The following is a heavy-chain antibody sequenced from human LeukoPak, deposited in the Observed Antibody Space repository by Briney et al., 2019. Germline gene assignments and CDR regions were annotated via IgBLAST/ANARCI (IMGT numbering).Heavy chain of an antibody. Sequence: PTGGSLRLSCAASGFTFSSYGMHWVRQAPGKGLEWVAFIRYDGSNKYYADSVKGRFTISRDNSKNTLYLQMNSLRAEDTAVYYCASILCGGDCYSSFDAFDIWGQGTMVTVSS. CDR2: IRYDGSNK. D-gene: IGHD2-21*02. CDR1: GFTFSSYG. J-gene: IGHJ3*02. V-gene: IGHV3-30*02. CDR3: ASILCGGDCYSSFDAFDI.